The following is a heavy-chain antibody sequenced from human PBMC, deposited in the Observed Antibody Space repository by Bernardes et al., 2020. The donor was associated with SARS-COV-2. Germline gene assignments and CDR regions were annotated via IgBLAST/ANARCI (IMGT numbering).Heavy chain of an antibody. CDR2: IKREGSET. Sequence: GGSLRLSCAGSGFDFSDFWMTWVRQAPGKGLEGVANIKREGSETYYVDSVKGRFTISRDNAKNLVFLQMNSLRAEDTAVFYCVRSAGMDVWGQGTMVTVSS. CDR3: VRSAGMDV. V-gene: IGHV3-7*03. CDR1: GFDFSDFW. J-gene: IGHJ6*02.